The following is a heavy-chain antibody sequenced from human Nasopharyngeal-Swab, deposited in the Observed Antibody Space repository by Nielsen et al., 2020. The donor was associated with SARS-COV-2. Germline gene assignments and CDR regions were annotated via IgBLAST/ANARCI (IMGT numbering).Heavy chain of an antibody. Sequence: WIRQPPGKGLEWIGSIYYSGSTYYNPSLKGRVTISVGTSKNQFSLKLSSVTAADTAVYYCALDYYDSSGYSRPNDYWGQGTLVTVSS. CDR2: IYYSGST. V-gene: IGHV4-39*07. CDR3: ALDYYDSSGYSRPNDY. D-gene: IGHD3-22*01. J-gene: IGHJ4*02.